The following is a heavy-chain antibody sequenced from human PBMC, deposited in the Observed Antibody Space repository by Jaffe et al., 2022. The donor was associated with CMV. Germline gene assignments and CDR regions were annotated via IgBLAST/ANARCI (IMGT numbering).Heavy chain of an antibody. V-gene: IGHV4-59*01. CDR2: ISYSGST. D-gene: IGHD3-22*01. CDR1: SGSINTDH. Sequence: QVQLQESGPGLVKPSETLSLTCTISSGSINTDHWSWIRQPPGKGLEWIGYISYSGSTKYNPSLKSRVTMSVDTSKNQFSLRLSSLTAADTAVYYCARAHFFDSGAYWGDYYHYYIDVWGKGTTVTVSS. J-gene: IGHJ6*03. CDR3: ARAHFFDSGAYWGDYYHYYIDV.